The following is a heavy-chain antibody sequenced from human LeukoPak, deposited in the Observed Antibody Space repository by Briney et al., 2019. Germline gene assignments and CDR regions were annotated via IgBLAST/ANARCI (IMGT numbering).Heavy chain of an antibody. CDR3: ARDFFHSSESRPFDY. Sequence: GGSLRLSCAASGFNFGAYTINWVRQAPGKGLEWVSSIFSRSESILYADSLKGRFTISRDNAKNLLYMQMDSLRVEDTAVYYCARDFFHSSESRPFDYWGQGTLVTVSS. CDR1: GFNFGAYT. D-gene: IGHD3-22*01. J-gene: IGHJ4*02. CDR2: IFSRSESI. V-gene: IGHV3-21*06.